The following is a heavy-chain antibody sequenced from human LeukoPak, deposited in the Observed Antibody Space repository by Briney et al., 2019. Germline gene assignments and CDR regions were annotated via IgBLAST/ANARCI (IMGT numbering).Heavy chain of an antibody. J-gene: IGHJ3*02. D-gene: IGHD1-7*01. Sequence: SETLSLTCTVSGGSISSGSYYWSWIRQPAGKGLEWIGRIYTSGSTNYNPSLKSRVTISVDTSKNQFSLKLSSVTAADTAVYYCARLITGTTTAFDIWGQGTMVTVSS. CDR1: GGSISSGSYY. CDR3: ARLITGTTTAFDI. CDR2: IYTSGST. V-gene: IGHV4-61*02.